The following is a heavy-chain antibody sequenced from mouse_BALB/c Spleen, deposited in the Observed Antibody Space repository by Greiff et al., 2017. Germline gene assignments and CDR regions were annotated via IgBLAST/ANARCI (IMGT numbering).Heavy chain of an antibody. CDR2: IDPENGDT. J-gene: IGHJ2*01. CDR3: NAWGGNYLPFDD. D-gene: IGHD2-1*01. CDR1: GFNIKDYY. V-gene: IGHV14-4*02. Sequence: EVQLQQSGAELVRSGASVKLSCTASGFNIKDYYMHWVKQRPEQGLEWIGWIDPENGDTEYAPKFQGKATMTADTSSNTAYLQLSSLTSEDTAVYYCNAWGGNYLPFDDWGQGTTLTVSS.